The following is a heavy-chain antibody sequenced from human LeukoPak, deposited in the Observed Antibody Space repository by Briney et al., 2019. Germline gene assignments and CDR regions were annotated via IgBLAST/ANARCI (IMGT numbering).Heavy chain of an antibody. V-gene: IGHV1-69*13. Sequence: SVKVSCKASGGTFSSYAISWVRQAPGQGLEWMGGIIPIFGTANYAQKFQGRVTITGDESTSTAYMELSSLRSEDTAVYYCARGPDYYDSSGLSFWSADAFDIWGQGTMVTVSS. D-gene: IGHD3-22*01. CDR3: ARGPDYYDSSGLSFWSADAFDI. CDR1: GGTFSSYA. CDR2: IIPIFGTA. J-gene: IGHJ3*02.